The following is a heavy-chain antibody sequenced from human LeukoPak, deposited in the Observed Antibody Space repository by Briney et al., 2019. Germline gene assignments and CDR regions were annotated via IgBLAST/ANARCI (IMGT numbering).Heavy chain of an antibody. Sequence: ASVKVSCKASGYTFTSYYMHWVRQAPGQGLEWMGWINPNSGGTNYAQKFQGRVTMTRDTSISTAYMELSRLRSDDTAVYYCARVITFGGVIAYDYWGQGTLVTVSS. CDR1: GYTFTSYY. CDR2: INPNSGGT. J-gene: IGHJ4*02. CDR3: ARVITFGGVIAYDY. V-gene: IGHV1-2*02. D-gene: IGHD3-16*02.